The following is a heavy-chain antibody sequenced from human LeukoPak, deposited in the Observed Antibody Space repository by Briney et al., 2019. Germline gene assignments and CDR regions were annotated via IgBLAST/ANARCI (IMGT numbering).Heavy chain of an antibody. Sequence: GGSLRLSCAVSGITLSNYGMSWVRRAPGKGLEWVAGNSDSGGRTNYADSVKGRFAISRDNPKNTLYLQMNSLRAEDTAVYFCAKRGVVIRVILVGFHKEAYYFDSWGQGALVTVSS. CDR3: AKRGVVIRVILVGFHKEAYYFDS. V-gene: IGHV3-23*01. J-gene: IGHJ4*02. CDR1: GITLSNYG. CDR2: NSDSGGRT. D-gene: IGHD3-22*01.